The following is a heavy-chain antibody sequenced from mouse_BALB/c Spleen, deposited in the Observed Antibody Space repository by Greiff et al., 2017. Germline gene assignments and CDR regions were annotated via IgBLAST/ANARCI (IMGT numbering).Heavy chain of an antibody. J-gene: IGHJ3*01. Sequence: VQLQQPGAELVKPGASVKLSCKASGYTFISYYMYWVKQRPGQGLEWIGGINPSNGGTNFNEKFKSKATLTVDKSSSTAYMQLSSLTSEDSAVYYCTRSSLDGYFWFAYWGQGTLVTVSA. D-gene: IGHD2-3*01. CDR3: TRSSLDGYFWFAY. CDR2: INPSNGGT. V-gene: IGHV1S81*02. CDR1: GYTFISYY.